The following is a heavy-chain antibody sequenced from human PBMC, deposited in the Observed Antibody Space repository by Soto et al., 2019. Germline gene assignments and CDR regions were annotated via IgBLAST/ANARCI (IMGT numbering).Heavy chain of an antibody. CDR2: IWYDGSNK. Sequence: LRLSCAASGFTFSSYGMHWVRQAPGKGLEWVAVIWYDGSNKYYADSVKGRFTISRDNSKNTLYLQMNSLRAEDTAVYYCARQHYYYYGMDVWGQGTTVTVSS. V-gene: IGHV3-33*01. J-gene: IGHJ6*02. CDR1: GFTFSSYG. CDR3: ARQHYYYYGMDV.